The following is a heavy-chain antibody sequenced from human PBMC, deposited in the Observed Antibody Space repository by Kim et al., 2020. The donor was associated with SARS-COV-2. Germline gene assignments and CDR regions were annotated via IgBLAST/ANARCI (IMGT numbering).Heavy chain of an antibody. D-gene: IGHD3-3*01. CDR2: INPNSGGT. J-gene: IGHJ5*02. CDR1: GYTFTGYY. V-gene: IGHV1-2*06. Sequence: ASVKVSCKASGYTFTGYYMHWVRQAPGQGLEWMGRINPNSGGTNYAQKFQGRVTMTRDTSISTAYMELSRLRSDDTAVYYCARAYYDFWSGYHEGDNWFDPWGQGTLVTVSS. CDR3: ARAYYDFWSGYHEGDNWFDP.